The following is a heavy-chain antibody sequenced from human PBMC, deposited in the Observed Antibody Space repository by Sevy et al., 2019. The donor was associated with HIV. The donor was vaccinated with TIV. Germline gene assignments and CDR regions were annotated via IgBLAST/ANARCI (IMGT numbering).Heavy chain of an antibody. V-gene: IGHV3-15*01. CDR3: INNRGVCINGLCGEYFDY. J-gene: IGHJ4*02. Sequence: GGSLRLSCAASGFTFSNAWMSWVRQAPGKGLEWVGRIKSKTDGGTPEYAAPVKGRFTISRDDSKIKLHLQMNSMKIEDTAGCYCINNRGVCINGLCGEYFDYWGQGTLVTVSS. CDR2: IKSKTDGGTP. CDR1: GFTFSNAW. D-gene: IGHD2-8*01.